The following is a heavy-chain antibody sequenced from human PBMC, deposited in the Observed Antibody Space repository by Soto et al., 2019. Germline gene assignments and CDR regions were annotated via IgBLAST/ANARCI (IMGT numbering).Heavy chain of an antibody. J-gene: IGHJ6*02. CDR1: GYIFTSYG. CDR3: ARRTRWNDGGYYDYAMDV. CDR2: ITTYNGNA. Sequence: ASVKVSCKASGYIFTSYGISCVRQAPGQGLEWMGWITTYNGNANYAQKFQDRVTMTSETSTTTADVELRSLRSDDTAVYFCARRTRWNDGGYYDYAMDVWGQGTTVTVSS. V-gene: IGHV1-18*01. D-gene: IGHD1-1*01.